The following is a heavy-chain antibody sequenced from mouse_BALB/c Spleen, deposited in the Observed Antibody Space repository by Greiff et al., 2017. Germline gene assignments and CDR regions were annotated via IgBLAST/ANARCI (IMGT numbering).Heavy chain of an antibody. V-gene: IGHV3-2*02. CDR1: GYSITSDYA. D-gene: IGHD2-2*01. CDR2: ISYSGST. Sequence: EVQLQESGPGLVKPSQSLSLTCTVTGYSITSDYAWNWIRQFPGNKLEWMGYISYSGSTSYNPSLKSRISITRDTSKNQFFLQLNSVTTEDTATYYCARHYYGYYFDYWGQGTTLTVSS. J-gene: IGHJ2*01. CDR3: ARHYYGYYFDY.